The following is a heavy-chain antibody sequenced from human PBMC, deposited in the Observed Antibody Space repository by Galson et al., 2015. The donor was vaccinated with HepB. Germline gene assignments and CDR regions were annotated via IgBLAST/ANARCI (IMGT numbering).Heavy chain of an antibody. Sequence: SLRLSCAASGFTFSSYWMSWVRQAPGKGLEWVANIKQDGSERYYVDSVKGRFTISRDNAKNSLYLQMNSLRAEDTAVYYCARARGLRYFDWSLQGSGYFDLWGRGTLVTVSS. CDR1: GFTFSSYW. D-gene: IGHD3-9*01. V-gene: IGHV3-7*03. CDR3: ARARGLRYFDWSLQGSGYFDL. J-gene: IGHJ2*01. CDR2: IKQDGSER.